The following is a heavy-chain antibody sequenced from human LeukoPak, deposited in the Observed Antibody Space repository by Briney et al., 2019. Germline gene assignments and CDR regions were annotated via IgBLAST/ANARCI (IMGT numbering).Heavy chain of an antibody. CDR3: ARAAVAYGMDV. V-gene: IGHV4-30-4*01. CDR1: GGSISSGDYY. CDR2: IYYSGST. D-gene: IGHD6-19*01. Sequence: SETLSLTCTVSGGSISSGDYYWSWIRQPPGKGLEWIGYIYYSGSTYYNLSLKSRVTISVDTSKNQFSLKLSSVTAADTAVYYCARAAVAYGMDVWAQGTTFTVSS. J-gene: IGHJ6*02.